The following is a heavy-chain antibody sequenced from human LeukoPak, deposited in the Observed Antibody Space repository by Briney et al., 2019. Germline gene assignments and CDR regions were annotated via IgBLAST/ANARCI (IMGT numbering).Heavy chain of an antibody. CDR3: TKDHGFYSSGWHPLFDH. CDR2: ISDSGSST. Sequence: TRGSLRLSCAASGFTFSSYAMSWVSQAPGKGLEWVSTISDSGSSTYYTDSVKGRFTFSRDNSKNTLHLQMNSLRAEDTAVYYCTKDHGFYSSGWHPLFDHWGQGALVTVTP. D-gene: IGHD6-19*01. CDR1: GFTFSSYA. J-gene: IGHJ4*02. V-gene: IGHV3-23*01.